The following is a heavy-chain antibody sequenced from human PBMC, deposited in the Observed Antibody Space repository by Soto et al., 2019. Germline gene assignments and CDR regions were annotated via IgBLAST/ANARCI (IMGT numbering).Heavy chain of an antibody. D-gene: IGHD3-16*01. CDR3: AKDLPLARWGGGMDV. J-gene: IGHJ6*02. CDR1: GYSFTSYW. CDR2: IYPGDSDT. Sequence: PGESLKISCKGSGYSFTSYWIGWVRQMPGKGLEWMGIIYPGDSDTRYSPSFQGQVTIPADKSISTAYLQWSSLKASDTAMYYCAKDLPLARWGGGMDVWGQGTTVTVSS. V-gene: IGHV5-51*01.